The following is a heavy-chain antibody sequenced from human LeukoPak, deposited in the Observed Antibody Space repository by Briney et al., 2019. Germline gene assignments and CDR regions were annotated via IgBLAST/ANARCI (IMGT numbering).Heavy chain of an antibody. CDR1: GFTSSSYS. Sequence: GGSLRLSCAASGFTSSSYSMNWVRQAPGKGLEWVSYISSSSSTIYYADSVKGRFTISRDNAKNSLYLLMNSLRAEDTAVYYCARLFGGSADYWGQGTLVTVSS. D-gene: IGHD1-26*01. CDR2: ISSSSSTI. V-gene: IGHV3-48*04. J-gene: IGHJ4*02. CDR3: ARLFGGSADY.